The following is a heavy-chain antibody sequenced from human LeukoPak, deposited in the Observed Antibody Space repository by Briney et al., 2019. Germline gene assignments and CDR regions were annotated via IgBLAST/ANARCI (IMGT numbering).Heavy chain of an antibody. V-gene: IGHV3-48*04. CDR1: GFTFSSYS. D-gene: IGHD6-13*01. CDR2: ISSSSSTI. J-gene: IGHJ4*02. Sequence: GGSLRLSCAASGFTFSSYSMNWVRQAPGKGLEWVSYISSSSSTIYYADSVRGRFTISRDNAKNSLYLQMNSLRAEDAALYYCAKDAASSSWYYFDYWGQGALVTVSS. CDR3: AKDAASSSWYYFDY.